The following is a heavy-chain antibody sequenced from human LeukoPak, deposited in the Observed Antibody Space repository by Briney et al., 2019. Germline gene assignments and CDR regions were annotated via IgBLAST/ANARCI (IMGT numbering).Heavy chain of an antibody. V-gene: IGHV3-7*04. CDR3: AREWRGVITTLMTHDS. CDR1: GFTFRSYW. D-gene: IGHD3-10*01. CDR2: IKQDGSEK. Sequence: SGGSLRLSCAASGFTFRSYWLSWVRQTPGKGLEWVANIKQDGSEKYYVDSVKGRFTISRDNAKNSLYLQMNNLRAEDTALYFCAREWRGVITTLMTHDSWGQGTLVTVSS. J-gene: IGHJ4*02.